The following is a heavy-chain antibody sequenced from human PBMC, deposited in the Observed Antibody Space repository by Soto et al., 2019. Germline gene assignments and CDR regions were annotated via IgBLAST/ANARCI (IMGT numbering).Heavy chain of an antibody. Sequence: QMQLVQSGPEVKKPGTSVKVSCKASGFTFTSSAVQWVRQARGQRLEWIGWIVVGSGNTNYAQKFQERVTITRDMSTSTAYMELSGLRSEDTAVYYCAAEVGATTLGDYWGQGTLVTVSS. CDR1: GFTFTSSA. CDR2: IVVGSGNT. J-gene: IGHJ4*02. V-gene: IGHV1-58*01. CDR3: AAEVGATTLGDY. D-gene: IGHD1-26*01.